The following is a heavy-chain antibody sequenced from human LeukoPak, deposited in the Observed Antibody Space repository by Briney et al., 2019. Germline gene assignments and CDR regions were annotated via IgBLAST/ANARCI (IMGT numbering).Heavy chain of an antibody. V-gene: IGHV3-23*01. Sequence: GGSLRLSCAASGFTFSSYAMSWVRQAPGKGLEWVSAISGSGGSTYYADSVKGRFTISRDNSKNTLYLQMNSLRAEDTAVYYCAKDGRGDGFGEINGDFQHWGQGTLVTVSS. CDR3: AKDGRGDGFGEINGDFQH. CDR1: GFTFSSYA. D-gene: IGHD3-10*01. CDR2: ISGSGGST. J-gene: IGHJ1*01.